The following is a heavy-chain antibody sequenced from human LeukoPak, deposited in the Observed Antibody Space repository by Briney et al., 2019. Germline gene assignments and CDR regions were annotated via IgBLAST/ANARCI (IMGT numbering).Heavy chain of an antibody. CDR3: ARQSYHSSSHDYAGLFAI. D-gene: IGHD3-22*01. CDR2: FYYSGST. V-gene: IGHV4-39*01. Sequence: PSETLSLTCTVSGGSISSGSYFWGWIRQPPGMGLQWIGSFYYSGSTYYSPSLKSRLTISVDTSKNQFSLKLSSVTAADTAVYYCARQSYHSSSHDYAGLFAIWGQGTMVTVSS. CDR1: GGSISSGSYF. J-gene: IGHJ3*02.